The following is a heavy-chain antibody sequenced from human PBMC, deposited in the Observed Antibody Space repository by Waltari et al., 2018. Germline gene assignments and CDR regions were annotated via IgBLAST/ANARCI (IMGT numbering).Heavy chain of an antibody. J-gene: IGHJ3*02. D-gene: IGHD6-13*01. V-gene: IGHV4-34*01. CDR3: ARGRGSSWLPYAFDI. CDR1: GGSFSGYY. Sequence: QVQLQQWGAGLLKPSETLSLTCAVYGGSFSGYYWSWIRQPPGKGLEWIGEINHSGITNYNPSLKSRVTISVDTSKNQFSLKLSSVTAADTAVYYCARGRGSSWLPYAFDIWGQGTMVTVSS. CDR2: INHSGIT.